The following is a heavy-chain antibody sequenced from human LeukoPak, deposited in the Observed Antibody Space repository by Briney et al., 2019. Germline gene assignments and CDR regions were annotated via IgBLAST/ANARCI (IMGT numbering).Heavy chain of an antibody. J-gene: IGHJ3*02. CDR2: ISGSGGST. D-gene: IGHD6-6*01. Sequence: GGSLRLSCAASGFTFSSYAMSWVRQAPGKGLEWVSAISGSGGSTYYADSVKGRFTISRDNSKNTLYLQMNSLRAEDTAVYYCARDRVKYSSSPGAFDIWGQGTMVTVSS. CDR1: GFTFSSYA. CDR3: ARDRVKYSSSPGAFDI. V-gene: IGHV3-23*01.